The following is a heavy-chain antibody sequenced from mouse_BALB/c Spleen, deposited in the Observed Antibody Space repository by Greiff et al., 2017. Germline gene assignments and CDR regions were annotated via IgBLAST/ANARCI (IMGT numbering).Heavy chain of an antibody. D-gene: IGHD2-14*01. CDR1: GFTFSSYT. J-gene: IGHJ4*01. V-gene: IGHV5-6-4*01. CDR2: ISSGGSYT. Sequence: EVHLVESGGGLVKPGGSLKLSCAASGFTFSSYTMSWVRQTPEKRLEWVATISSGGSYTYYPDSVKGRFTISRDNAKNTLYLQMSSLKSEDTAMYYCTRDLGDRYAYAMDYWGQGTSVTVSS. CDR3: TRDLGDRYAYAMDY.